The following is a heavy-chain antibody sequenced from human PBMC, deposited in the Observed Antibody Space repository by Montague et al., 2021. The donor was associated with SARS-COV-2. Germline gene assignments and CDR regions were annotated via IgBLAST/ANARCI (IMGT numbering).Heavy chain of an antibody. Sequence: SETLSLTCTVSGGSVSSSGYYWGWLRQPPGKGLEWIGSIYVSGSSYYNPSLKSRVSISVDTSKNQFSLRLSSVTSADTAVYYCASHRRGGLVVAAPNWFDPWGQGTLVTVSS. CDR1: GGSVSSSGYY. CDR3: ASHRRGGLVVAAPNWFDP. CDR2: IYVSGSS. D-gene: IGHD2-15*01. J-gene: IGHJ5*02. V-gene: IGHV4-39*01.